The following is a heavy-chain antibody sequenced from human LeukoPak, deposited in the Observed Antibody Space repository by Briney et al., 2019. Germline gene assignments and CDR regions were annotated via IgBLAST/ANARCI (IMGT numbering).Heavy chain of an antibody. J-gene: IGHJ4*02. CDR1: GFTFSSYG. Sequence: GGTLRLSCAASGFTFSSYGMSWVRQAPRKGLEWVSGHSDGSTYYADSVKGRFTIFRDNSKNTLYLQMNSLRADDTATYYCAKDFGVVVIATIYFDSWGQGTLVAVSS. CDR2: HSDGST. V-gene: IGHV3-23*01. D-gene: IGHD3-22*01. CDR3: AKDFGVVVIATIYFDS.